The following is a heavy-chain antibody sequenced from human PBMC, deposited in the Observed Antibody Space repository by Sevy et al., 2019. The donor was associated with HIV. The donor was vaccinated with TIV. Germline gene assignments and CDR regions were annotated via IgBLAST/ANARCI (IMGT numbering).Heavy chain of an antibody. CDR2: ISYDGSNK. CDR3: AGGRYDSSGSFDALDI. Sequence: GGSLRLSCAASGFIFSSNAMHWVRQAPGKGLEWVSVISYDGSNKEYADSVKGRFTISRDKSKNTLYLQMNSLRTEDTALYYCAGGRYDSSGSFDALDIWGQGTMVTVSS. D-gene: IGHD3-22*01. CDR1: GFIFSSNA. J-gene: IGHJ3*02. V-gene: IGHV3-30*04.